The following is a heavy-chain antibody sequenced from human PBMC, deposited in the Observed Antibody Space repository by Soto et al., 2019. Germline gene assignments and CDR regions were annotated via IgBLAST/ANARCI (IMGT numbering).Heavy chain of an antibody. Sequence: GASVKVSCKTSEGNFSNSPISWVRQAPGQGLDWLGGIIPIFGTVHYAQKFQGRVTITADASMTTVYVDLSALRSEDTAVYFCAREGRSNWSPNWFDSWGPGTLVTVSS. D-gene: IGHD3-3*01. J-gene: IGHJ5*01. CDR2: IIPIFGTV. CDR3: AREGRSNWSPNWFDS. CDR1: EGNFSNSP. V-gene: IGHV1-69*13.